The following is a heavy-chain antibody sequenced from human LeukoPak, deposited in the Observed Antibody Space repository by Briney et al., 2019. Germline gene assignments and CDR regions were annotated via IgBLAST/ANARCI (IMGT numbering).Heavy chain of an antibody. CDR2: ISAYNGNT. CDR3: ARDWLAAAGRRGSDY. Sequence: ASVKVSCEASGYTFTSYGISWVRQAPGQGLEWMGWISAYNGNTNYAQKLQGRVTMTTDTSTSTAYMELRSLRSDDTAVYYCARDWLAAAGRRGSDYWGQGTLVTVSS. D-gene: IGHD6-13*01. V-gene: IGHV1-18*01. J-gene: IGHJ4*02. CDR1: GYTFTSYG.